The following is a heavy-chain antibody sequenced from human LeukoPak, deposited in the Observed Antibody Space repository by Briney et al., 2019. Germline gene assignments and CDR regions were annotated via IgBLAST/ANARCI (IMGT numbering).Heavy chain of an antibody. Sequence: PGGSLRLSCAASGFTFSSYSMNWVRQAPGKGLEWVAVISYDGSNKYYADSVKGRFTISRDNSKNTLYLQMNSLRAEDTAVYYCARDQLVRGGKYYFDYWGQGTLVTVSS. CDR3: ARDQLVRGGKYYFDY. CDR1: GFTFSSYS. CDR2: ISYDGSNK. V-gene: IGHV3-30*03. J-gene: IGHJ4*02. D-gene: IGHD3-10*01.